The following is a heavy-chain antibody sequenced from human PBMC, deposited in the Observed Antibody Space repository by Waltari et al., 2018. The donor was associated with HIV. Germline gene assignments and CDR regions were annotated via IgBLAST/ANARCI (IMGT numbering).Heavy chain of an antibody. CDR1: GGSFSGYY. J-gene: IGHJ4*02. CDR3: ARRGYYYGLY. D-gene: IGHD3-22*01. V-gene: IGHV4-34*01. CDR2: INHSGST. Sequence: QVQLQQWGAGLLKPSETLSLTCAVYGGSFSGYYWSWIRQPPGKGLEWIGEINHSGSTNYHPSLKSRVTISVDTSKNQFSLKLSSVTAADTAVYYCARRGYYYGLYWGQGTLVTVSS.